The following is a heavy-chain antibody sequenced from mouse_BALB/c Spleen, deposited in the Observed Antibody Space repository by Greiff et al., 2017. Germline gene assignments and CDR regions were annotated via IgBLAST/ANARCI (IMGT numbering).Heavy chain of an antibody. CDR2: ISYSGST. J-gene: IGHJ2*01. CDR1: GYSITSDYA. V-gene: IGHV3-2*02. Sequence: EVKLVESGPGLVKPSQSLSLTCTVTGYSITSDYAWNWIRQFPGNKLEWMGYISYSGSTSYNPSLKSRISITRDTSKNQFFLQLNSVTTEDTATYYCAREGNYYGSSDYWGQGTTLTVSS. D-gene: IGHD1-1*01. CDR3: AREGNYYGSSDY.